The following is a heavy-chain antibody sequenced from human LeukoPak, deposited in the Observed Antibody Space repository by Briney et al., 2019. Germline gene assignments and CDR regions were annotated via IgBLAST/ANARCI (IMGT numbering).Heavy chain of an antibody. CDR2: IYTSGST. J-gene: IGHJ4*02. Sequence: SETLSLTCTVSGGSISSYYWSWIRQPAGKGLEWIGRIYTSGSTNYNPSLKSRVTMSVDTSKNQFSLKLSSVTAADTAVYYCARGREGSGYYRSSYYFDYWGQGTLVTVSS. V-gene: IGHV4-4*07. CDR3: ARGREGSGYYRSSYYFDY. D-gene: IGHD3-22*01. CDR1: GGSISSYY.